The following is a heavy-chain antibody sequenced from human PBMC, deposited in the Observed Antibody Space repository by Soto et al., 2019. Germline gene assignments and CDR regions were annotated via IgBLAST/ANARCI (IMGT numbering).Heavy chain of an antibody. D-gene: IGHD1-7*01. J-gene: IGHJ4*02. CDR3: ARDWDWNYVGSFDY. CDR2: INAGNGNT. V-gene: IGHV1-3*01. Sequence: ASVKVSCKASGDTFTSYAMHWVRQAPGQRLEWMGWINAGNGNTKYSQKFQGRVTITRDTSASTAYMELSSLRSEDTAVYYCARDWDWNYVGSFDYWGQGTLVTVSS. CDR1: GDTFTSYA.